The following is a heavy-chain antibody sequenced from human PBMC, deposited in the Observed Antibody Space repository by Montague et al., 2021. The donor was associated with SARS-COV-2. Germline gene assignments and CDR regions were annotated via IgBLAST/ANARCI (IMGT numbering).Heavy chain of an antibody. J-gene: IGHJ4*02. Sequence: SETLSLTCSVSGGSISSSSYFWGWIRQPPGKGLEWIGSIYYSGGTCSNSSLKSRVTISVDTSKNQFSLKLSSVTAADTAVYYCARHLNYRDYGGDDYWGQGTLVTVSS. CDR3: ARHLNYRDYGGDDY. D-gene: IGHD4-17*01. V-gene: IGHV4-39*01. CDR2: IYYSGGT. CDR1: GGSISSSSYF.